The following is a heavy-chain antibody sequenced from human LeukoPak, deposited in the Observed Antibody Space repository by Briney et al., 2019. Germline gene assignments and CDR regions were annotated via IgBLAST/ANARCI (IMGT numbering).Heavy chain of an antibody. CDR2: IYYSGST. J-gene: IGHJ4*02. V-gene: IGHV4-59*01. CDR3: AREYSSGWSGHFDY. CDR1: GGSISSYY. Sequence: SETLSLTCTVSGGSISSYYWSWIRQPPGKGLEWIGYIYYSGSTNYNPSLMSRVTISVDTSENQFSLKLSSVTAADTAVYYCAREYSSGWSGHFDYWGQGTLVTVSS. D-gene: IGHD6-19*01.